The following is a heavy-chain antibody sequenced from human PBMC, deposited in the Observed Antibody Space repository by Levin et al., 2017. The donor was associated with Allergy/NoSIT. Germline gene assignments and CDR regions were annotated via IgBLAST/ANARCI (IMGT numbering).Heavy chain of an antibody. D-gene: IGHD6-6*01. CDR2: IYWDDDK. CDR1: GFSLSTSGVG. Sequence: SGPTLVKPTQTLTLTCTFSGFSLSTSGVGVGWIRQPPGKALEWLALIYWDDDKRYSPSLKSRLTITKDTSKNQVVLTMTNMDPVDTASYYCAHGVPGVDSSSPFDYWGQGTLVTVSS. J-gene: IGHJ4*02. CDR3: AHGVPGVDSSSPFDY. V-gene: IGHV2-5*02.